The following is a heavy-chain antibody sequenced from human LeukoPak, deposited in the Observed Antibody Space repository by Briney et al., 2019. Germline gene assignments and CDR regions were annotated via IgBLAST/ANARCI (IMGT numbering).Heavy chain of an antibody. Sequence: SETLSLTCAVYGGSFSGYYWSWIRQPPGKGLEWIGEINHSGSTNYNPSLKSRVTISVDTSKNQFSLKLSSVTAADTAVYYCARYRLTYYYGSGSRGTYFDYWGQGTLVTVSS. CDR3: ARYRLTYYYGSGSRGTYFDY. CDR2: INHSGST. J-gene: IGHJ4*02. D-gene: IGHD3-10*01. CDR1: GGSFSGYY. V-gene: IGHV4-34*01.